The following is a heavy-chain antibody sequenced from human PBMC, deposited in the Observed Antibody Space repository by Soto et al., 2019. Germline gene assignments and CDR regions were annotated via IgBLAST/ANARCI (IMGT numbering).Heavy chain of an antibody. Sequence: EVQLVESGGGLVKPGGSLRLSCAASGFTFTNHNMNWVRQAPGKGLEWVSSISSSSSFRNYADSVKGRFSISRDTDKTLVSLQMDSLRAEVPAVYYCARDPPLSVLVVVATDAFWGHGTLVTVSS. CDR2: ISSSSSFR. CDR3: ARDPPLSVLVVVATDAF. D-gene: IGHD2-21*01. CDR1: GFTFTNHN. V-gene: IGHV3-21*02. J-gene: IGHJ4*01.